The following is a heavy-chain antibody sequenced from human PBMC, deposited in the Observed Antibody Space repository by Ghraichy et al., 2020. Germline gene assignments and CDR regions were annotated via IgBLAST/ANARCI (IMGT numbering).Heavy chain of an antibody. V-gene: IGHV3-43D*03. D-gene: IGHD3-9*01. CDR2: ISWDGGST. Sequence: LSLTCAASGFTFDDYAMHWVRQAPGKGLEWVSLISWDGGSTYYADSVKGRFTISRDNSKNSLYLQMNSLRAEDTALYYCAKDLDGTPTYYFDYWGQGTLVTVSS. CDR1: GFTFDDYA. J-gene: IGHJ4*02. CDR3: AKDLDGTPTYYFDY.